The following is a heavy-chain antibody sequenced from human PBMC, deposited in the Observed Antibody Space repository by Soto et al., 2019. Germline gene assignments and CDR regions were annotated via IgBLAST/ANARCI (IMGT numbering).Heavy chain of an antibody. J-gene: IGHJ6*02. CDR3: ARGGEYSSSMGLRYYYYYGMDV. D-gene: IGHD6-6*01. CDR1: GGSIRSAGHY. Sequence: PSETMSLTCTVSGGSIRSAGHYWSWIRQHPVKGLEWIGYINHSGTTFYNPSLKSRLTISVDTSKNQFSLKLSSVTAADTAVYYCARGGEYSSSMGLRYYYYYGMDVWGQGTTVTVSS. CDR2: INHSGTT. V-gene: IGHV4-31*03.